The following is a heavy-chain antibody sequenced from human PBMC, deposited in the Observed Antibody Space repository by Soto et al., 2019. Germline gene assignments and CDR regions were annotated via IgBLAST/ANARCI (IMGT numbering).Heavy chain of an antibody. V-gene: IGHV5-51*01. Sequence: PGESLKISCKGLGYSFTSYWIGWVRQMPGKGLEWMGIIYPGDSDIRYSPSFQGQVTVSVDKSISTVYLQWSSLKASDTAMYYCARRFCISTSCYADQFDYWGQGTLVTVSS. CDR2: IYPGDSDI. CDR1: GYSFTSYW. CDR3: ARRFCISTSCYADQFDY. J-gene: IGHJ4*02. D-gene: IGHD2-2*01.